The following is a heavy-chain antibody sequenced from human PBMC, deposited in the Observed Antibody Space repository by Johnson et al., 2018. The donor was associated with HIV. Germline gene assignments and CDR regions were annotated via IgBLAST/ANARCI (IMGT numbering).Heavy chain of an antibody. D-gene: IGHD6-13*01. Sequence: VQLVESGGGLVKPGGSLRLSCAASGFTFNNAWMSWVRQTPGKGLEWVGRIKSQTDGGTTDYAAPVQGRFTISRDDSKNTLYLQMNSLKTEDTAVYYCTTMGLGSSSWRYDAFDICGQGTMVTVSS. V-gene: IGHV3-15*01. CDR1: GFTFNNAW. CDR2: IKSQTDGGTT. CDR3: TTMGLGSSSWRYDAFDI. J-gene: IGHJ3*02.